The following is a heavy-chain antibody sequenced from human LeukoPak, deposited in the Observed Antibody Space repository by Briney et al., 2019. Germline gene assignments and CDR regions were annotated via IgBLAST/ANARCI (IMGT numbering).Heavy chain of an antibody. CDR2: MQSTGNS. CDR3: ARDKHPPYGRYFDL. V-gene: IGHV4-59*01. CDR1: GGSISTYH. D-gene: IGHD3-10*01. Sequence: PSETLSLTCTVSGGSISTYHWNWLRKSPEKGLEWIGYMQSTGNSNYNPSLKSRVTMSVDMSKNQIVLTLSSVTPADTAVYFCARDKHPPYGRYFDLCGQGILATVSS. J-gene: IGHJ4*02.